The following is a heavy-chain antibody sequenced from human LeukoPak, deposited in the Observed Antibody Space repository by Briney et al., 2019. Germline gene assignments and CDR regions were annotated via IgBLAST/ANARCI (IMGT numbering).Heavy chain of an antibody. J-gene: IGHJ4*02. V-gene: IGHV5-51*01. CDR3: ARHTTYSYGLEASDY. CDR2: IYPGDSDT. Sequence: GESLKIPCKGSGYSFTNYWIGWVRQMPGKGLKWMGIIYPGDSDTRYSPSFQGQVTISADKSISTAYLQWSSLKASDTAMYYCARHTTYSYGLEASDYWGQGTLVTVSS. CDR1: GYSFTNYW. D-gene: IGHD5-18*01.